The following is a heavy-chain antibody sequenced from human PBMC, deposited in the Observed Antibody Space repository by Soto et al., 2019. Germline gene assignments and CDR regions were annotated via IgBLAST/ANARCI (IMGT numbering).Heavy chain of an antibody. CDR1: GFTFSDYY. CDR2: ISSSGSTI. V-gene: IGHV3-11*01. CDR3: AGGATFSYFDY. J-gene: IGHJ4*02. D-gene: IGHD3-9*01. Sequence: GGSLRLSCAASGFTFSDYYMSWIRQAPGKGLEWVSYISSSGSTIFYADSVKGRFTISRDNAKNSLYLQMNSLRAEDTAVYYCAGGATFSYFDYWGQGTLVTVSP.